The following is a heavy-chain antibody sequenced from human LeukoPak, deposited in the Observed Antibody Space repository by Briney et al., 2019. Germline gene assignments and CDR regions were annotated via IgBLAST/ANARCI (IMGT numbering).Heavy chain of an antibody. D-gene: IGHD6-13*01. CDR3: ARGYYSSSRFDS. J-gene: IGHJ4*02. CDR2: VNSDGSTT. V-gene: IGHV3-74*01. Sequence: GRSLRLSCAASGLPFSNYWMHWVRQAPGKGLVWVSRVNSDGSTTNYADSVKGRFTISRDNDENTLYMRMNSLRPEDTAVYYCARGYYSSSRFDSWGQGTLVTVSS. CDR1: GLPFSNYW.